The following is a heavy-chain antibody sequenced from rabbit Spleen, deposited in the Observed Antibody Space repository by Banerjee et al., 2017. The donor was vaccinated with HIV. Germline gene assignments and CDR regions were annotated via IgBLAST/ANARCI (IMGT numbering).Heavy chain of an antibody. D-gene: IGHD8-1*01. J-gene: IGHJ6*01. CDR1: GFSFSSNYY. Sequence: QSLEESGGDLVKPGASLTLTCTASGFSFSSNYYMCWVRQAPGKGLEWIGCIYTGSGNTYYASWAKGRFTISKTSSTTVTLQMTSLTGADTATYFCARDTGSSFSSYGMDLWGPGTLVTVS. CDR2: IYTGSGNT. V-gene: IGHV1S40*01. CDR3: ARDTGSSFSSYGMDL.